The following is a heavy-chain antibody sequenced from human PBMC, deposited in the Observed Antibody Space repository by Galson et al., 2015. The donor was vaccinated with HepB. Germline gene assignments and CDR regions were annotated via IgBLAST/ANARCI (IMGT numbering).Heavy chain of an antibody. Sequence: SLRLSCAASGFTFSDYAMNWVRLAPGKGLEWVSYITSGSTNTYYADSVRGRFTISRDNAKNSLYLQMNSLRDEDTAVYYCASRAPCSGGSCYPLYYGMDVWGQGTTVTVSS. D-gene: IGHD2-15*01. V-gene: IGHV3-48*02. CDR1: GFTFSDYA. CDR2: ITSGSTNT. J-gene: IGHJ6*02. CDR3: ASRAPCSGGSCYPLYYGMDV.